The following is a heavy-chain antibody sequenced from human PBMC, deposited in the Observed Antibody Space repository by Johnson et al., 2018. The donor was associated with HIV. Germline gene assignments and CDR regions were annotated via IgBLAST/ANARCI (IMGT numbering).Heavy chain of an antibody. Sequence: QVQLVESGGGLVQPGGSLRLSCAASGFTFSSYAMSWVRQAPGKGLEWVAVVWSDGNNRYYADSVKGRFTISRDNPKNTLFLQMNSLRAEDTAVYYCVRRFYDSSAFDIWGQGTLVTVSS. CDR2: VWSDGNNR. V-gene: IGHV3-33*08. CDR1: GFTFSSYA. CDR3: VRRFYDSSAFDI. D-gene: IGHD3-22*01. J-gene: IGHJ3*02.